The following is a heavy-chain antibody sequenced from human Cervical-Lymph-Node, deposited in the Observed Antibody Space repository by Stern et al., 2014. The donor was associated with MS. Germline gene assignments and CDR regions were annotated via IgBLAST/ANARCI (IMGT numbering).Heavy chain of an antibody. J-gene: IGHJ6*02. CDR2: VIPIFGTV. Sequence: VPLVESGAEVKKPGSSVKVSCQTSGGTFSSHAINWVRQAPGPGLEWMGGVIPIFGTVDYAQKFQGRITITADESTNTAYMELSSLRSEDTAVYYGARDQIPYYYYGMDVWGQGTTVTVSS. V-gene: IGHV1-69*01. CDR3: ARDQIPYYYYGMDV. D-gene: IGHD2-2*02. CDR1: GGTFSSHA.